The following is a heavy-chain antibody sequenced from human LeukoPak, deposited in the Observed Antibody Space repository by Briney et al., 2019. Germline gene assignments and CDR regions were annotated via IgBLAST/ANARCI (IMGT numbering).Heavy chain of an antibody. J-gene: IGHJ6*02. Sequence: GRSLRLSCAASGFTFSSYSMNWVRQAPGKGLEWVSSISGSSSYIYYADSVKGRFTISRDNAKNSLYLQMNSLRAEDTAVYYCASFQWLVPLLDVWGQGTTVTVSS. CDR2: ISGSSSYI. V-gene: IGHV3-21*01. CDR3: ASFQWLVPLLDV. CDR1: GFTFSSYS. D-gene: IGHD6-19*01.